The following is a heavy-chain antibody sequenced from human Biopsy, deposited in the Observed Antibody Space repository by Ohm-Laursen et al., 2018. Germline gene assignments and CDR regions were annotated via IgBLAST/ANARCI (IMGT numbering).Heavy chain of an antibody. V-gene: IGHV4-31*11. D-gene: IGHD3-16*01. CDR2: IHYSGNT. J-gene: IGHJ4*02. CDR3: TRAGGGKIYGL. Sequence: SQTLSLTCVVSGVSINTGGYYWTWIRPHPGTGLEWIGYIHYSGNTLYNPSLKSRLTISVDTSRNQFSLKLTSVTAADTALYYCTRAGGGKIYGLWGQGTLVTVSS. CDR1: GVSINTGGYY.